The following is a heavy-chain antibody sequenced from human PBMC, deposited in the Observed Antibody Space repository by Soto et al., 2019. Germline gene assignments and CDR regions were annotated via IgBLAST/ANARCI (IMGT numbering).Heavy chain of an antibody. J-gene: IGHJ6*02. CDR1: GFTFSDEN. CDR3: PRDSDCNSMRGFLASHV. V-gene: IGHV3-21*03. D-gene: IGHD2-15*01. CDR2: ISGGGSYI. Sequence: QLVESGGGLVKPGGSLRLSCSASGFTFSDENMSWVRQAPGKGLEWVSGISGGGSYIFYADSVQGRFSISRDNANYSLLVEMKSMRGEGTGADYGPRDSDCNSMRGFLASHVGGQGTTVTVSS.